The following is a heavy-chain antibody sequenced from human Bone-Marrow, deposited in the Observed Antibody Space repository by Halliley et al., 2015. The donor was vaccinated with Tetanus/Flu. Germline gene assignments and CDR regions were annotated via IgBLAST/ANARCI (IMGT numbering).Heavy chain of an antibody. V-gene: IGHV3-30*10. J-gene: IGHJ4*02. CDR3: ARSYCTGGSCYSIRHFDS. Sequence: LSYGGVQKYYTDSVQGRFSVSRDNRRNTLYLEMNSLRPDDTALYLCARSYCTGGSCYSIRHFDSWGQGTLVTVSS. D-gene: IGHD2-15*01. CDR2: LSYGGVQK.